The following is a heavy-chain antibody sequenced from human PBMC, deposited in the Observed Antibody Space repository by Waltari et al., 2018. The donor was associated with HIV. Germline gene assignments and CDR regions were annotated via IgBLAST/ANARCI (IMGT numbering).Heavy chain of an antibody. CDR3: AKGGTSGYTFGFGR. CDR1: GFTFSSYW. J-gene: IGHJ1*01. CDR2: INSDGGIT. D-gene: IGHD5-18*01. Sequence: EVQLVESGGGLVQPGGSLRLSCAASGFTFSSYWMHWVRQAPGKGLVWVYRINSDGGITSHADAVKGRFTISRDNARNTLYLQMNSLVAEDTAMYYGAKGGTSGYTFGFGRWGQGTLVTVSS. V-gene: IGHV3-74*01.